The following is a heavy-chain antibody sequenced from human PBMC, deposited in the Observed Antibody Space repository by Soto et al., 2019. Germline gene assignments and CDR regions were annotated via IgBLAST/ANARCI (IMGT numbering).Heavy chain of an antibody. V-gene: IGHV3-33*01. J-gene: IGHJ3*02. CDR3: AREVSSGWYDLAFEI. CDR2: IWYDGSNK. CDR1: GFTFSSYG. D-gene: IGHD6-19*01. Sequence: PGGSLRLSCAASGFTFSSYGMHWVRQAPGKGLEWVAVIWYDGSNKYYADSVKGRFTISRDNSKNTLYLQMNSLRAEDTAVYYCAREVSSGWYDLAFEIWGQGTMVTVSS.